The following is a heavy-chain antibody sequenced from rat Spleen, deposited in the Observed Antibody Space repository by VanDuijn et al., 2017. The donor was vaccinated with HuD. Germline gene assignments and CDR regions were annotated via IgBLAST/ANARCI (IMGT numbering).Heavy chain of an antibody. V-gene: IGHV5S13*01. CDR3: ARDYSNYFPYWYFDF. Sequence: EVQLVESGGDSVQPGRSLKLSCAASGFTFSNYGMAWVCQAPTKGLEWVASITPGGDNSYYRDSVKGRFTISRDDAKNTQYLQMDSLRSEDTATYYCARDYSNYFPYWYFDFWGPGTMVTVSS. CDR1: GFTFSNYG. J-gene: IGHJ1*01. D-gene: IGHD1-2*01. CDR2: ITPGGDNS.